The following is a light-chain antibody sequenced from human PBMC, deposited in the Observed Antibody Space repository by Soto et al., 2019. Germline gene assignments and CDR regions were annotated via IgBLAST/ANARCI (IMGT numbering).Light chain of an antibody. CDR3: LQEYNYPLT. Sequence: AIQMTQSPSSLSASVGDRVTITCRASQGIRADLGWYQVKPGKAPKLLIYTASNLQSGGPSRFSGSGSGTDFSLTINSRQPEDFATYYCLQEYNYPLTFGGGTKVEIK. J-gene: IGKJ4*01. CDR1: QGIRAD. CDR2: TAS. V-gene: IGKV1-6*01.